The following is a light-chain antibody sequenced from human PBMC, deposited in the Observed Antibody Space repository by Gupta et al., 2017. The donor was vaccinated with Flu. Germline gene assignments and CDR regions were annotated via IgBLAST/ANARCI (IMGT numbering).Light chain of an antibody. Sequence: ERVMTQSPATLSVSPGERATLSCRASQSVSSSLARYQQKPGQAPRLLIYGASTRATGIPARFDGSGSGTEFTLTIRSLQSEDFAIYYCQQENNWPWTFGQWTKVEIK. CDR3: QQENNWPWT. CDR2: GAS. J-gene: IGKJ1*01. CDR1: QSVSSS. V-gene: IGKV3-15*01.